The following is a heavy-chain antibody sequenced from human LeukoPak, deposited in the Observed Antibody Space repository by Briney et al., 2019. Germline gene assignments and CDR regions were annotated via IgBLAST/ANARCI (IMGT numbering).Heavy chain of an antibody. CDR1: GGTFSSYA. CDR2: IIPIFGTA. CDR3: ARGRDYYGSGRPYYFDY. Sequence: ASVKVSCKASGGTFSSYAISRVRQAPGQGLEWMGGIIPIFGTANYAQKFQGRVTITTDESTSTAYMELSSLRSEDTAVYYCARGRDYYGSGRPYYFDYWGQGTLVTVSS. V-gene: IGHV1-69*05. J-gene: IGHJ4*02. D-gene: IGHD3-10*01.